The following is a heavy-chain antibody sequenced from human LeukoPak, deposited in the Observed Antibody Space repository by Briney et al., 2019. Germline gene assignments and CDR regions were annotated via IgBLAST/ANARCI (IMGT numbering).Heavy chain of an antibody. D-gene: IGHD3-22*01. V-gene: IGHV5-51*01. Sequence: AESLKISCKGSGYSFTSYWIGWVRQMPGKGLEWMGIIYPGDSDTRYSPSFQCQVTISADKSISTAYLQWSSLKASDTAMYYCARQPEDYYDSSGYQDGYNWFDPWGQGTLVTVSS. J-gene: IGHJ5*02. CDR1: GYSFTSYW. CDR2: IYPGDSDT. CDR3: ARQPEDYYDSSGYQDGYNWFDP.